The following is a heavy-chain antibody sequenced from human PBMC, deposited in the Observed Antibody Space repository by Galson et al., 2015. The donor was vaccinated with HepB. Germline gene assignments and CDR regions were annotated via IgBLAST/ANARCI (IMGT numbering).Heavy chain of an antibody. Sequence: CAASGFTFSSYGMHWVRQAPGKGLEWVAVIWYDGSNKYYADSVKGRFTISRDNSKNTLYLQMDSLRAEDTAVYYCARGVYYGSLWFQHWGQGTLVTVSS. D-gene: IGHD3-10*01. CDR1: GFTFSSYG. CDR3: ARGVYYGSLWFQH. V-gene: IGHV3-33*08. J-gene: IGHJ1*01. CDR2: IWYDGSNK.